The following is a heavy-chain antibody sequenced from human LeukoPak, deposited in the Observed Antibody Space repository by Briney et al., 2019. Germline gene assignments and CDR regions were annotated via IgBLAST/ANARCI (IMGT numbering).Heavy chain of an antibody. CDR3: VKSYSSSWPAFDY. D-gene: IGHD6-13*01. CDR1: GFTFSSYA. V-gene: IGHV3-64D*06. CDR2: ISSNGGST. J-gene: IGHJ4*02. Sequence: GGSLRLSCSASGFTFSSYAMHWVRQAPGKGLEYVSAISSNGGSTYYADSVNGRFTISRDNSKNTLYLQMSSLRAEDTAVYYCVKSYSSSWPAFDYWGQGTLVTVSS.